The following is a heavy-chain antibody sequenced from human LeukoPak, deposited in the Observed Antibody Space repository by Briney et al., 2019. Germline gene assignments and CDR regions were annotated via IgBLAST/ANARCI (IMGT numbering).Heavy chain of an antibody. J-gene: IGHJ4*02. Sequence: PGWSLRLSCAASGFTFSSYSMNSVRQAPGKGLEWVSSISSSSSYIYYADSVKGRFTISRDNAKNSLYLQMNSLRAEDTAVYYCARVGNSQSHLFDYWGQGTLITVSS. CDR2: ISSSSSYI. CDR3: ARVGNSQSHLFDY. CDR1: GFTFSSYS. D-gene: IGHD4-23*01. V-gene: IGHV3-21*01.